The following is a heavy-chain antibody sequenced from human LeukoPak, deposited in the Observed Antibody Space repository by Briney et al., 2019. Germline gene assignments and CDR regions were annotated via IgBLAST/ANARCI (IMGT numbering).Heavy chain of an antibody. CDR3: ARGPYSGSYFTPLDY. J-gene: IGHJ4*02. Sequence: GGSLRLSRAASGFTFSSYAMSWVRPAPGKGLEWVSAISGSGGRTYYADSVKGRFTISRDNSKNTLYLQMNSLRAEDTAVYYCARGPYSGSYFTPLDYWGQGTLVTVSS. D-gene: IGHD1-26*01. CDR2: ISGSGGRT. CDR1: GFTFSSYA. V-gene: IGHV3-23*01.